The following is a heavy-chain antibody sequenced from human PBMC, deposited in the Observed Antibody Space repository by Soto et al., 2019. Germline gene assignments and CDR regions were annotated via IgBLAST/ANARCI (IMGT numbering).Heavy chain of an antibody. Sequence: ASVKVSCKASGYIFSNYAIHWVRQAPGQRLEWMGWINAGKGDTIYSQKFQDRISINRDTSASTAYMEMGRLRPEDTAMYYCARDMGGDYWGQGTLVTVSS. CDR3: ARDMGGDY. D-gene: IGHD2-15*01. CDR2: INAGKGDT. CDR1: GYIFSNYA. J-gene: IGHJ4*02. V-gene: IGHV1-3*01.